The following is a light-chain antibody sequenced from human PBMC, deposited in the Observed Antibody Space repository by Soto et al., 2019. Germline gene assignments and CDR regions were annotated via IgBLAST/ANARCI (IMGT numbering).Light chain of an antibody. J-gene: IGLJ2*01. CDR3: QSYDSSLSAHVV. V-gene: IGLV1-40*01. CDR2: GNS. CDR1: SSNIGAGYD. Sequence: QLVLTQPPSVSGVPGQRVTISCTGSSSNIGAGYDVHWYQQLPGTAPKLLIYGNSNRPSGVPDRFSGSKSGTSASLAITGLQAEDEADYYCQSYDSSLSAHVVFGGGTKLTVL.